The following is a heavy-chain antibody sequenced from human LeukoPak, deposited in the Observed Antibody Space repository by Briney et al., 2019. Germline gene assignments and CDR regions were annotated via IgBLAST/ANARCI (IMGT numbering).Heavy chain of an antibody. CDR1: GFXFSSHA. CDR2: ISGSDGSA. J-gene: IGHJ4*02. Sequence: GGSLRLSCVASGFXFSSHAMSWVRQAPGKGLEWVSTISGSDGSAYSADSVKGRFTISRDNSKNTLYPQMNSLRAEDTAVYYCAIDLYGDYPIDCWGQGTLVTVSS. CDR3: AIDLYGDYPIDC. V-gene: IGHV3-23*01. D-gene: IGHD4-17*01.